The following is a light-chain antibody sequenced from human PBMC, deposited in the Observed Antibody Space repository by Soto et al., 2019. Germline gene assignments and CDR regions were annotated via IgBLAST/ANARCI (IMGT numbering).Light chain of an antibody. V-gene: IGKV3-15*01. CDR1: QSVITRS. J-gene: IGKJ2*01. CDR2: DAS. CDR3: QHYNYWPYT. Sequence: EILFMSTPRTRSLSRGGRVTGGCRASQSVITRSLAWYQQKPGEAPRLLIYDASTRDTGVPARFSGMRSGTDFTLALSRLQSEDFSVYYCQHYNYWPYTFGQGTKVDIK.